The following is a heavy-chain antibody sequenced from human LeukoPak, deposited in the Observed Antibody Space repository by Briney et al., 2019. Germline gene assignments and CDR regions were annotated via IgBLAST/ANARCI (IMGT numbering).Heavy chain of an antibody. CDR1: GYSISSGYY. CDR3: ARDYYDSSGSFDY. Sequence: PSETLSLTCTVSGYSISSGYYWGWIRQPPGEGLEWIGSIYHSGSTYYNPSLKSRVTISGDTSKNQFSLKLSSVTAADTAVYYCARDYYDSSGSFDYWGQGTLVTVSS. CDR2: IYHSGST. D-gene: IGHD3-22*01. J-gene: IGHJ4*02. V-gene: IGHV4-38-2*02.